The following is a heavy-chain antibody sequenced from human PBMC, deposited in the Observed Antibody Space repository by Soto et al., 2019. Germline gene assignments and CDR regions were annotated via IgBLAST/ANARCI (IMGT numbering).Heavy chain of an antibody. CDR3: TTDGPPGRYCYAMDV. V-gene: IGHV3-15*01. CDR1: GFTFSNAW. J-gene: IGHJ6*01. Sequence: PGRSLRLSCAASGFTFSNAWMSWIRQAPGKGLECVGRIKSKTDGGTTDYAAPVKGRFTISRDDSKNTLYRQMNSLKTEDAAVYYCTTDGPPGRYCYAMDVWREGTAVTVCS. CDR2: IKSKTDGGTT.